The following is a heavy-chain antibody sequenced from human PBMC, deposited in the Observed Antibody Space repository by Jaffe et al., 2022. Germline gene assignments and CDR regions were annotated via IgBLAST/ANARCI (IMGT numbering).Heavy chain of an antibody. D-gene: IGHD2-15*01. V-gene: IGHV4-34*01. Sequence: QVQLQQWGAGLLKPSETLSLTCAVYGGSFSGYYWSWIRQPPGKGLEWIGEINHSGSTNYNPSLKSRVTISVDTSKNQFSLKLSSVTAADTAVYYCAENDCSGGSCYWDYWGQGTLVTVSS. CDR2: INHSGST. CDR1: GGSFSGYY. CDR3: AENDCSGGSCYWDY. J-gene: IGHJ4*02.